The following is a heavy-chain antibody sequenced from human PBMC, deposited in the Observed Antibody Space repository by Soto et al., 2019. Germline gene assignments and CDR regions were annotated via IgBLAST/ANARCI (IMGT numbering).Heavy chain of an antibody. CDR3: ARCVRSGRYDL. J-gene: IGHJ5*02. V-gene: IGHV3-33*01. CDR1: GFTFRNYG. CDR2: IWYDGSNK. Sequence: QVQLVESGGGVVQPGRSLRLSCAASGFTFRNYGMHWVRQAPGKGLEWLAVIWYDGSNKYYADSVKGRFTISRYNCKNTLTVVMNSLRGEEPAVYYWARCVRSGRYDLWVEGTLVIDSS. D-gene: IGHD3-10*01.